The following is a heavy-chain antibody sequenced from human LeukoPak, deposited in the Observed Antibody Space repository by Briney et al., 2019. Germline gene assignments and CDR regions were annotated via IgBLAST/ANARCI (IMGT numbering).Heavy chain of an antibody. Sequence: GASVKVSCKASGYTFTSYGISWVRQAPGQGLEWMGWISAYNGNTNYAQKLQGRVTMTTDTSTSTAYMELRSLRSDDTAVYYCARVPVGRGSYYDFDYWGQGTLVTVSS. V-gene: IGHV1-18*01. CDR3: ARVPVGRGSYYDFDY. CDR2: ISAYNGNT. J-gene: IGHJ4*02. CDR1: GYTFTSYG. D-gene: IGHD1-26*01.